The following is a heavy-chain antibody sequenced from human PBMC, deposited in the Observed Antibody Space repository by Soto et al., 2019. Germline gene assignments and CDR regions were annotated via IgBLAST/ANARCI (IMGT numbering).Heavy chain of an antibody. CDR3: ARYTYSNYERDY. J-gene: IGHJ4*02. CDR1: GYTFTNYD. V-gene: IGHV1-18*04. CDR2: ITTYNGNT. Sequence: QVQLVQSGAEVKKPGASVKVSCKASGYTFTNYDISWVRQAPGQGLEWMGWITTYNGNTNYAQKLQGRVTMTTDTSTCTAYMELRSLRSDDTAVYYCARYTYSNYERDYWGQGTLVTVSS. D-gene: IGHD4-4*01.